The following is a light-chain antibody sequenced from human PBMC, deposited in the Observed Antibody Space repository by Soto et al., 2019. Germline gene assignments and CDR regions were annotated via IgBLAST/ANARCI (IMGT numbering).Light chain of an antibody. CDR1: QTISRSL. CDR2: GAS. J-gene: IGKJ4*01. V-gene: IGKV3-20*01. Sequence: EIVLTQSPGTLSLSPGEGATLSCRASQTISRSLLAWYQQKPGQAPRLLISGASSRATGIPARFSGSGSVKDFTLTISRLEPAEFSVYSCQQSSDAPLTCGGGLKVEIK. CDR3: QQSSDAPLT.